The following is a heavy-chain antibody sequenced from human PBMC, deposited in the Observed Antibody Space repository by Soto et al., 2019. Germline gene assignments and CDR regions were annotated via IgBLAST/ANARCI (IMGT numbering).Heavy chain of an antibody. CDR1: GYSFTSCW. J-gene: IGHJ6*03. CDR2: IYPGDSDT. V-gene: IGHV5-51*01. D-gene: IGHD2-15*01. Sequence: PGESLKISCKGSGYSFTSCWIGWVRQMPGKGLEWMGIIYPGDSDTRYSPSFQGQVTISADKSISTAYLRWSSLKASDTAMYYCARHKGGYCSGGSCYSPYYYYMYVWGKGTTVTSP. CDR3: ARHKGGYCSGGSCYSPYYYYMYV.